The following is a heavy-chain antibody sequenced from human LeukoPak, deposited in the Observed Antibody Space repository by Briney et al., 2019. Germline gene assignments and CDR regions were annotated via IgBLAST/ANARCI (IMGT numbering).Heavy chain of an antibody. D-gene: IGHD2-2*01. V-gene: IGHV4-4*09. CDR2: IYTSGST. CDR3: ARHGGYCSSNTGYGEGNWFDP. J-gene: IGHJ5*02. Sequence: PSETLSLTCTVSGGSISSYYWSWIRQPPGKGLEWIGYIYTSGSTNYNPSLKSRVTISVDTSKNQFSLKLSSVTAADTAVYYCARHGGYCSSNTGYGEGNWFDPWGQGTLVTVSS. CDR1: GGSISSYY.